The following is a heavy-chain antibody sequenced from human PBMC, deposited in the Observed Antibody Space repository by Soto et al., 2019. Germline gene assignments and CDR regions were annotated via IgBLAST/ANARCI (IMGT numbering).Heavy chain of an antibody. V-gene: IGHV1-8*02. CDR3: ARRKERSGPHYFDY. D-gene: IGHD6-25*01. CDR1: GYAYTTYD. J-gene: IGHJ4*02. CDR2: MNPSNGNT. Sequence: ASLKLYCKASGYAYTTYDVSGVRQASGQGLEWMGWMNPSNGNTGYAQKFQGRVTMTRNTSISTVYMELSGLRPDDTAVYYCARRKERSGPHYFDYWGQGTRVTVAS.